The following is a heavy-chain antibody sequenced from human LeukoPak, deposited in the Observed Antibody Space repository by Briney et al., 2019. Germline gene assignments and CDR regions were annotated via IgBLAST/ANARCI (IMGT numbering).Heavy chain of an antibody. Sequence: GGSLRLSCAASGFTFSTFAMIWVRQPPGKGLEWVSSIFPSGGEIHYADSVRGRFTISRDNSKSTLSLQMNSLRVEDTAVYFCARGLSLSGYLDAFDIWGQGTMVTVSS. V-gene: IGHV3-23*01. CDR1: GFTFSTFA. J-gene: IGHJ3*02. CDR2: IFPSGGEI. CDR3: ARGLSLSGYLDAFDI. D-gene: IGHD3-22*01.